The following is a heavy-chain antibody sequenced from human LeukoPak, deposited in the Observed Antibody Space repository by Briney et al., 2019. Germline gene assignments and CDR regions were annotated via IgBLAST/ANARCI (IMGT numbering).Heavy chain of an antibody. D-gene: IGHD3-3*01. CDR2: INSDGSST. CDR3: ARENQTYDFWSGYYNWFDP. V-gene: IGHV3-74*01. CDR1: GFTFSSYW. J-gene: IGHJ5*02. Sequence: GGSQRLSCAASGFTFSSYWMHWVRQAPGKGLVWVSRINSDGSSTSYADSVKGRFTISRDNAKNTLYLQMNSLRAEDTAVYYCARENQTYDFWSGYYNWFDPWGQGTLVTVSS.